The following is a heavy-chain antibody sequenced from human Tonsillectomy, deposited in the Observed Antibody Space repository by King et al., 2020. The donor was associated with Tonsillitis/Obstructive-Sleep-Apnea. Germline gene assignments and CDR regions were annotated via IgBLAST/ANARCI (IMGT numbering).Heavy chain of an antibody. D-gene: IGHD5-12*01. CDR3: ARDFRWLRRAYYYYCFMDV. CDR1: GYTFTGYY. CDR2: INPNSGDT. J-gene: IGHJ6*03. V-gene: IGHV1-2*06. Sequence: VQLVESGAEVKKPGASVKVSCKASGYTFTGYYMHWVRQAPGQGLEWMGRINPNSGDTIYAQKFQGRVTMTRDTSISTAYMELSRLRSDDTAVYYCARDFRWLRRAYYYYCFMDVWGKGTTVTVSS.